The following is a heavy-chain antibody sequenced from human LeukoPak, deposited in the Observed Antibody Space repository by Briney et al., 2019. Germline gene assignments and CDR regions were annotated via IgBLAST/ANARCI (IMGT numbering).Heavy chain of an antibody. V-gene: IGHV3-23*01. CDR2: IRGGGTSE. D-gene: IGHD4-17*01. CDR1: GFTFSAYA. CDR3: ARDPNGDYIGAFDM. J-gene: IGHJ3*02. Sequence: PGGSLRLSCTASGFTFSAYAMMWVRQAPGKGPEWVSAIRGGGTSEFNADSVKGRLRISRDNSKDTLFLQMNSLRAEDTAVYYCARDPNGDYIGAFDMWGPGTMVTVSS.